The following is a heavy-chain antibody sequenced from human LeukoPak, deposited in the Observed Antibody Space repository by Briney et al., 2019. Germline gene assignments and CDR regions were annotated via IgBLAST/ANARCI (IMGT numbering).Heavy chain of an antibody. CDR3: ARSPDLYDSSGYYSDY. CDR2: IYPGDSDT. Sequence: GESLKISCKGSGYSFTSYWIGWVRQMPGKGLEWMGIIYPGDSDTRYSPSFQGQVTISADKSISTAYLQWSSLKASDTAMYYCARSPDLYDSSGYYSDYWGRGTLVTVSS. D-gene: IGHD3-22*01. J-gene: IGHJ4*02. CDR1: GYSFTSYW. V-gene: IGHV5-51*01.